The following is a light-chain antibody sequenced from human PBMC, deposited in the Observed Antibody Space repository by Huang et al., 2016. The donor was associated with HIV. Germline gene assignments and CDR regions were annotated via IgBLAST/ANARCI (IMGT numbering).Light chain of an antibody. Sequence: DIQMTQSPSSLSASVGARVTITCRASQNIQNYLNWYQHKPGKAPELLIYAASSLRYGVPSRFSGSGSGTDFTLTISSLQPEDFATYYCQQSFSSPPWTFGQGTKVEIK. J-gene: IGKJ1*01. CDR1: QNIQNY. CDR3: QQSFSSPPWT. V-gene: IGKV1-39*01. CDR2: AAS.